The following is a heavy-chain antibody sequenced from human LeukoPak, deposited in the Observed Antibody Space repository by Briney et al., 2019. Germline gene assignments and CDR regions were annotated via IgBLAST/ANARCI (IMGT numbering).Heavy chain of an antibody. V-gene: IGHV3-30*03. Sequence: GGSLRLSCAASGFSFKDYNMHWVRQAPGKGLEWVAVITYDGSNKYYTDSVKGRFTISRDNSKNSAYLQMNSLRAEDTAVYYCAAAGDRGWLYNAFDIWGQGTMVTVSA. D-gene: IGHD5-24*01. J-gene: IGHJ3*02. CDR1: GFSFKDYN. CDR2: ITYDGSNK. CDR3: AAAGDRGWLYNAFDI.